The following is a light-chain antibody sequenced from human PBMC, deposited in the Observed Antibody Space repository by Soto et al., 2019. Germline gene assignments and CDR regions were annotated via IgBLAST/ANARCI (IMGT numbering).Light chain of an antibody. CDR1: SSDVGSYNL. V-gene: IGLV2-23*01. CDR2: EGS. J-gene: IGLJ1*01. Sequence: QAVVTQPASVSGSPGQSITISCTGTSSDVGSYNLVSWYQQHPGKAPKLMIYEGSKRPSGVSNRFSGSKSGNTASLTISGLQAEDEADYYCALLMANGISVFGTGTKVTVL. CDR3: ALLMANGISV.